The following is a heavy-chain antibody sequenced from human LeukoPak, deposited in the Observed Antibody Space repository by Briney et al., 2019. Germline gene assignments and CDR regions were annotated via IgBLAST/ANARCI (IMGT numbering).Heavy chain of an antibody. J-gene: IGHJ3*02. CDR2: MYYSGST. Sequence: SVTLSLTCTVSGGSISDYYWNWIRQPPGKGLEWIGYMYYSGSTSYNPSFKSRVTISVDTSKNQVFLNLTSVTAADTAVYYCATWYHALDIWGQGTKVTVSS. CDR3: ATWYHALDI. CDR1: GGSISDYY. V-gene: IGHV4-59*01. D-gene: IGHD6-13*01.